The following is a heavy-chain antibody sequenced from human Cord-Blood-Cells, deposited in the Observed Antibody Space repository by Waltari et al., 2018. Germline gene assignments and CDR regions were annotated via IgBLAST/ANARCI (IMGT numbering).Heavy chain of an antibody. D-gene: IGHD6-13*01. J-gene: IGHJ6*03. CDR3: ARQLYSSSWYYYYYMDV. Sequence: QLQLQESGPGLVKPSETLSLTCPVSGGSISSSSYYWGWIRQPPGKGLEWIGSIYYSGSTYYNPSLKSRVTISVDTSKNQFSLKLSSVTAADTAVYYCARQLYSSSWYYYYYMDVWGKGTTVTVSS. V-gene: IGHV4-39*01. CDR1: GGSISSSSYY. CDR2: IYYSGST.